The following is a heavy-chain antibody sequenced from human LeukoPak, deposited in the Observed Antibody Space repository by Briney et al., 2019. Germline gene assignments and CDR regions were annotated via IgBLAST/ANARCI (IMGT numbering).Heavy chain of an antibody. D-gene: IGHD2-21*02. J-gene: IGHJ5*02. CDR1: GGSISSGDYY. CDR2: IYYSGSA. V-gene: IGHV4-30-4*01. Sequence: SETLSLTCTVSGGSISSGDYYWSWIRQPPGKGLEWIGYIYYSGSAYYNPSLKSRVTISVDTSKNQFSLKLSSVTAADTAVYYCAREYGDDNWFDPWGQGTLVTVSS. CDR3: AREYGDDNWFDP.